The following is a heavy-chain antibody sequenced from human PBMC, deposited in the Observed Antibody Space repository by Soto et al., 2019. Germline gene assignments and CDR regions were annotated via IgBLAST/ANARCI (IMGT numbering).Heavy chain of an antibody. CDR1: GFSFSDSN. CDR2: ISKEGTFK. CDR3: VKGSLPGDYERNFDS. V-gene: IGHV3-30*18. D-gene: IGHD4-17*01. Sequence: PGRSLRLSCAASGFSFSDSNMHWVRKAPGKGLQWVARISKEGTFKYYADSVKGRFTISRDNSENILYLQINSLSAEDTAVYFCVKGSLPGDYERNFDSWGQGILVTVSS. J-gene: IGHJ4*02.